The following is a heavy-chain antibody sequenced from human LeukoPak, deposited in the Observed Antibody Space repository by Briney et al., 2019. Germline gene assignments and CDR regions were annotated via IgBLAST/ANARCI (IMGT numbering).Heavy chain of an antibody. Sequence: GGSLRLSCSASGFTFSSYAMHWVRQAPGKGLEYVSAITSNGDSTYYADSVKGRFSISRDNSKNTLHLQMNSLRAEDTAIYYCAKQAYDSPRTDFDYWGQGTLVTVSS. J-gene: IGHJ4*02. CDR2: ITSNGDST. CDR1: GFTFSSYA. CDR3: AKQAYDSPRTDFDY. V-gene: IGHV3-64*04. D-gene: IGHD3-22*01.